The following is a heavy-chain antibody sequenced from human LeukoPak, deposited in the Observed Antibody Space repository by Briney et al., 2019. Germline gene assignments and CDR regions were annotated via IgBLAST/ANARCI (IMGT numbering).Heavy chain of an antibody. CDR3: AKGEKRGHDDGDYYGY. Sequence: GGSLRLSCVPSGFTFSSYAISWVRQAPGKGLEWVSAISGSGYRTYYADSVKGRYTISRDNSKNTLYLQMNSLRAEDTAVYYCAKGEKRGHDDGDYYGYWGQGTLVTVSS. CDR1: GFTFSSYA. D-gene: IGHD4-17*01. CDR2: ISGSGYRT. V-gene: IGHV3-23*01. J-gene: IGHJ4*02.